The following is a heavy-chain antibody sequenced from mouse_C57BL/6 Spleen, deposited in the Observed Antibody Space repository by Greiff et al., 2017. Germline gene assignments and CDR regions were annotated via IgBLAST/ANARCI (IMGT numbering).Heavy chain of an antibody. CDR3: ARQLYDYVAMDY. CDR1: GFTFSSYG. V-gene: IGHV5-6*01. J-gene: IGHJ4*01. Sequence: EVHLVESGGDLVKPGGSLKLSCAASGFTFSSYGMSWVRQTPDKRLEWVATISSGGSYTYYPDSVKGRFTISRDNAKNTLYLQMSSLKSEDTAMYYCARQLYDYVAMDYWGQGTSVTVSS. CDR2: ISSGGSYT. D-gene: IGHD2-4*01.